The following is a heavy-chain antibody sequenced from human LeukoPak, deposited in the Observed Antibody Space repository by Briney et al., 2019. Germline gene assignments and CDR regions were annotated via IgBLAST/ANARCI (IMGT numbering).Heavy chain of an antibody. CDR2: IYYSGST. Sequence: SESLSLTCTVSGGSISSYYWSWIRQPPGKGLEWIGYIYYSGSTNYNPSLKSRVTISVDTSKNQFSLKLSSVTAADTAVYYCARAVPDDYGVDYWGQGTLVTVSS. J-gene: IGHJ4*02. D-gene: IGHD4-17*01. CDR3: ARAVPDDYGVDY. V-gene: IGHV4-59*01. CDR1: GGSISSYY.